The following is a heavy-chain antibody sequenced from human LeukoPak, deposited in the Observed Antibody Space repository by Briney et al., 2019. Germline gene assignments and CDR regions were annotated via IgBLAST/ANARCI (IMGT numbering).Heavy chain of an antibody. CDR1: GYTFTSYG. D-gene: IGHD2-2*01. Sequence: ASVKVSCKASGYTFTSYGISWVRLAPGQGLEWMGWISAYNGNTNYAQKLQGRVTMTTDTSTSTAYMELRSLRSDDTAVYYCARGYCSSTSCSSADFDYWGQGTLVTVSS. CDR3: ARGYCSSTSCSSADFDY. V-gene: IGHV1-18*04. CDR2: ISAYNGNT. J-gene: IGHJ4*02.